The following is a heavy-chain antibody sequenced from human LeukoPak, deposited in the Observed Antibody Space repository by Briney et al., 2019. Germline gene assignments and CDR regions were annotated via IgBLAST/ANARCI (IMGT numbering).Heavy chain of an antibody. Sequence: SVKVSCKASGGTFSSYAISWVRQAPGQGLEWMGGIIPIFGTANYAQKFQGRVTITADESTSTAYMELSSLRSEDTAVYYCARHGLGTTSGVGAFDIWGQGTMVTVSS. CDR3: ARHGLGTTSGVGAFDI. V-gene: IGHV1-69*13. J-gene: IGHJ3*02. CDR1: GGTFSSYA. CDR2: IIPIFGTA. D-gene: IGHD3-16*01.